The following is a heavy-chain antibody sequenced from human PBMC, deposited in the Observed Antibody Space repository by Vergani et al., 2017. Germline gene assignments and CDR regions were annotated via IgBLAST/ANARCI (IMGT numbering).Heavy chain of an antibody. CDR1: GFTVSSNY. CDR3: ARELSGWFDP. V-gene: IGHV3-66*02. D-gene: IGHD3-10*01. CDR2: IYSGGST. Sequence: EVQLVESGGGLVQPGGSLRLSCAASGFTVSSNYMSWVRQAPGKGLECVSVIYSGGSTYYADSVKGRFTISRDNPKNTLYLQMNSLRAEDTAVYYCARELSGWFDPWGQGTLVTVSS. J-gene: IGHJ5*02.